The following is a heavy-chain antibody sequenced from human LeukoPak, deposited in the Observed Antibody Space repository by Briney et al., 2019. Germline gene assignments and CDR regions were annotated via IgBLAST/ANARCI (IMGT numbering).Heavy chain of an antibody. CDR1: GFTFSSYA. CDR2: ISWNTGSI. D-gene: IGHD3-10*01. CDR3: AKDYGSGSYPLYYYGMDV. J-gene: IGHJ6*02. Sequence: PGGSLRLSCAASGFTFSSYAMSWVRQAPGKGLEWVSGISWNTGSIGYADSVKGRFTISRDNAKNSLYLQMNSLRAEDTALYYCAKDYGSGSYPLYYYGMDVWGQGTTVTVSS. V-gene: IGHV3-9*01.